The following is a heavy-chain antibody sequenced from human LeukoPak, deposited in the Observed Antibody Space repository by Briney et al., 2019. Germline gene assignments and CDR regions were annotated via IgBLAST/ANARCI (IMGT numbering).Heavy chain of an antibody. J-gene: IGHJ4*02. Sequence: GGSLRLSCAASGFTFSSYAMSWVRQAPGKGLEWVSYISSSGSTIYYADSVKGRFTISRDNAKNSLYLQMNSLRAEDTAVYYCARDMAAAGTGPFDYWGQGTLVTVSS. CDR1: GFTFSSYA. D-gene: IGHD6-13*01. CDR3: ARDMAAAGTGPFDY. CDR2: ISSSGSTI. V-gene: IGHV3-48*04.